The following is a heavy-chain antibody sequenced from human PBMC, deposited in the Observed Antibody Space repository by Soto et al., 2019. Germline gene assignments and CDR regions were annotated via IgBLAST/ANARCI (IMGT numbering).Heavy chain of an antibody. CDR3: ARPYYYDSSGYSGDDYFDY. CDR2: ISYDGSNK. J-gene: IGHJ4*02. Sequence: GGSLRLSCAASGFTFSGYAMHGVRQAPGKGLEWVAVISYDGSNKYYADSVKGRFTISRDNSKNTLYLQMNSLGAEDTAVYYCARPYYYDSSGYSGDDYFDYWGQGTLVTVSS. V-gene: IGHV3-30-3*01. D-gene: IGHD3-22*01. CDR1: GFTFSGYA.